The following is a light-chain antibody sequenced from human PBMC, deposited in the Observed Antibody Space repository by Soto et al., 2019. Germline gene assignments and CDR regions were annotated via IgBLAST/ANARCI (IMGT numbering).Light chain of an antibody. Sequence: QLVLTQSPSASASLGASVKLTCTLSSGHSSYAIAWHQQQPEKGPRYLMKLNSDGSHSKGDGIPDRFSGSSSGAERYLTISSLQSDDEADYYCQTWGVFGGGTKLTVL. V-gene: IGLV4-69*01. J-gene: IGLJ2*01. CDR1: SGHSSYA. CDR3: QTWGV. CDR2: LNSDGSH.